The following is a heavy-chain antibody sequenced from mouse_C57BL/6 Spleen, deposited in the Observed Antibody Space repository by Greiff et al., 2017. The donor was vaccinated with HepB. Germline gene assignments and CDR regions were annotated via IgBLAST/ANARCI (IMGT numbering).Heavy chain of an antibody. V-gene: IGHV1-52*01. J-gene: IGHJ4*01. CDR3: AREGGSTMDY. CDR1: GYTFTSYW. CDR2: IDPSDSET. Sequence: QVQLQQPGAELVRPGSSVKLSCKASGYTFTSYWMHWVKQRPIQGLEWIGNIDPSDSETHYNQKFKEKATLTVDKSDSTAYMQLSSLTSEDSAVYYCAREGGSTMDYWGQGTSVTVSS.